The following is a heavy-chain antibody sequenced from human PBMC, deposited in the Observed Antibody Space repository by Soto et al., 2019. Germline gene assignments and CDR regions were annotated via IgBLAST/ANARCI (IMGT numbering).Heavy chain of an antibody. Sequence: SETLSLTCAVYGVSFSGYYWSWIRQPPGKGLEWIGEINHSGSTNYNPSLKSRVTISVDTSKNQFSLKLSSVTAADTAVYYCARGLAAAGTRNAFDIWGQGTMVTVSS. CDR3: ARGLAAAGTRNAFDI. CDR2: INHSGST. J-gene: IGHJ3*02. V-gene: IGHV4-34*01. CDR1: GVSFSGYY. D-gene: IGHD6-13*01.